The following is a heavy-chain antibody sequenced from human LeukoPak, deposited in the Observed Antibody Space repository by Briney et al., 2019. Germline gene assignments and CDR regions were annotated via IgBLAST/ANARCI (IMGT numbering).Heavy chain of an antibody. J-gene: IGHJ4*02. Sequence: GGSLRLSCAASGFTFSSYAMSWVRQAPGKGLEWVSVISGSGGSISYADSVKGRFTISRDNSKNTLYLQMNSLRAEDTAVYYCAKDLVVGAAYFDYWGQGTLVTVSS. D-gene: IGHD1-26*01. CDR3: AKDLVVGAAYFDY. CDR1: GFTFSSYA. V-gene: IGHV3-23*01. CDR2: ISGSGGSI.